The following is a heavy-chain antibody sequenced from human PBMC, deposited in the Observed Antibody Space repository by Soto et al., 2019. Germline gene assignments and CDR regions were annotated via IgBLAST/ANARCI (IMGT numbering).Heavy chain of an antibody. CDR1: GGSFSGYY. CDR3: ARGRGKRWIPQSLGYFDY. Sequence: SETLSLTCAVYGGSFSGYYWSWIRQPPGKGLEWIGEINHSGSTNYNPSLKSRVTISVDTSKNQFSLKLSSVTAADTAVYYCARGRGKRWIPQSLGYFDYCGQGTLVTVYS. CDR2: INHSGST. D-gene: IGHD5-18*01. V-gene: IGHV4-34*01. J-gene: IGHJ4*02.